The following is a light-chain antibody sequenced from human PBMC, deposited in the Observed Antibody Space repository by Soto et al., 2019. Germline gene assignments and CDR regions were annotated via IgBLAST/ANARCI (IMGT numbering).Light chain of an antibody. Sequence: QSVLSQPPAASGSPGQSVTISCTGTSSDVGAYDYVSWYQQYPGKAPKLMIYEVTKRPSGVPDRFSGSKSGNTASLTVSGLQAEDEPDYYCSSYAGSNNFVVFGGGTKLTVL. CDR2: EVT. CDR3: SSYAGSNNFVV. J-gene: IGLJ3*02. V-gene: IGLV2-8*01. CDR1: SSDVGAYDY.